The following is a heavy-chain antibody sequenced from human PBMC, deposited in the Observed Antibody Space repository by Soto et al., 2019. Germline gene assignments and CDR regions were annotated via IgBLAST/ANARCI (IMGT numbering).Heavy chain of an antibody. CDR3: ARGSGSLRYYYGMDV. CDR1: GGSFSGYY. Sequence: SETLSLTCAVYGGSFSGYYWSWIRQPPGKGLEWIGEINHSGSTNYNPSLKSRVTISVDTSKNQFSLKLSSVTAADTAVYYCARGSGSLRYYYGMDVWGQGTTVTVSS. CDR2: INHSGST. D-gene: IGHD1-26*01. V-gene: IGHV4-34*01. J-gene: IGHJ6*02.